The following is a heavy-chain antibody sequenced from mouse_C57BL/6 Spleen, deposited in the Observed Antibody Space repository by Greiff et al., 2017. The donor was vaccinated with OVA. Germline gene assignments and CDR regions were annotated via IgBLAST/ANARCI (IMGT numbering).Heavy chain of an antibody. CDR2: ISSGGSYT. V-gene: IGHV5-6*02. CDR1: GFTFSSYG. J-gene: IGHJ3*01. D-gene: IGHD1-1*01. Sequence: EVKLEESGGDLVKPGGSLKLSCAASGFTFSSYGMSWVRQTPDKRLEWVATISSGGSYTYYPDSVKGRFTISRDNAKNTLYLQMSSLKSEDTAMYYCASLYGSSSWFAYWGQGTLVTVSA. CDR3: ASLYGSSSWFAY.